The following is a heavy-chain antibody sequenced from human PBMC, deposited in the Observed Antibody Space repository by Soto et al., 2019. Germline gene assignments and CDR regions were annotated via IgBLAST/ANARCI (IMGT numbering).Heavy chain of an antibody. V-gene: IGHV2-5*01. J-gene: IGHJ5*02. CDR2: IYWNDDK. D-gene: IGHD3-3*01. CDR3: AYSSSLSYDFWSGTVNGFAL. CDR1: GFSFSSKKEG. Sequence: TATQTRRQRCTFSGFSFSSKKEGMGWIRQPPGKALEWLALIYWNDDKRYSPSLKSRLTITKDTSKNQVVLTMTNMDPVDTATYYCAYSSSLSYDFWSGTVNGFALWGQGTLVTVSS.